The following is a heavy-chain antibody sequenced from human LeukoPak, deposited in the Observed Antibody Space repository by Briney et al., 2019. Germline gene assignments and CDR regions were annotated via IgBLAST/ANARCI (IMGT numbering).Heavy chain of an antibody. V-gene: IGHV4-61*02. Sequence: PSQTLSLTCTVSGGSISSGSYYWSWIRQPAGKGLEWIGRIYTSGSTNYNPSLKSRVTISVDTSKNQFSLKLSSVTAADTAVYYCARGARSAPGGLYYFDYWGQGTLVTVSS. J-gene: IGHJ4*02. CDR1: GGSISSGSYY. CDR3: ARGARSAPGGLYYFDY. CDR2: IYTSGST. D-gene: IGHD3-10*01.